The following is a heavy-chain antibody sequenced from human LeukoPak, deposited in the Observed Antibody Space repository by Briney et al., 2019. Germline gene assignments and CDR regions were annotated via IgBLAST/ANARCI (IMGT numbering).Heavy chain of an antibody. V-gene: IGHV1-24*01. Sequence: GASVKVSCKVSGYTLTELSMHWVRQAPGKGLEWMGGFDLVDGGTICAQKFQGRVTMTVDTSTDTSYMDLSSLKSDDTAVYFCAAGRAYSLFGYWGQGTLVTVSS. CDR3: AAGRAYSLFGY. CDR1: GYTLTELS. CDR2: FDLVDGGT. J-gene: IGHJ4*02. D-gene: IGHD5-18*01.